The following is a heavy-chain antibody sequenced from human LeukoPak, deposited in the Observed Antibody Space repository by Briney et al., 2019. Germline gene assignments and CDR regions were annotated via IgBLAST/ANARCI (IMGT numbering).Heavy chain of an antibody. V-gene: IGHV3-23*01. D-gene: IGHD2-21*02. J-gene: IGHJ4*02. CDR2: ISGSGDST. CDR3: AKDLLLNCRGDCYIFDY. Sequence: GGSLRLSCVASGFTLRSYVMNWVRQTPGKGLEWVSSISGSGDSTFYADSVKGRFSISRDNSKNTLYLQVNGLRTEDTAVYYCAKDLLLNCRGDCYIFDYWGQGTVVTVSS. CDR1: GFTLRSYV.